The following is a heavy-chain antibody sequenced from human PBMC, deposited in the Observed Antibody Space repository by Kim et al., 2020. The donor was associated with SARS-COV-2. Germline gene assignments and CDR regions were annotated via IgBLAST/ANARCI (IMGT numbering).Heavy chain of an antibody. J-gene: IGHJ4*02. CDR2: IYYSGST. CDR3: AYYYYDSSGYYRRPTD. D-gene: IGHD3-22*01. CDR1: GGSISSGGYY. V-gene: IGHV4-31*03. Sequence: SETLSLTCTVSGGSISSGGYYWSWIRQHPGKGLEWIGYIYYSGSTYYNPSLKSRVTISVDTSKNQFSLKLSSVTAADTAVYYCAYYYYDSSGYYRRPTDWGQGTLVTVSS.